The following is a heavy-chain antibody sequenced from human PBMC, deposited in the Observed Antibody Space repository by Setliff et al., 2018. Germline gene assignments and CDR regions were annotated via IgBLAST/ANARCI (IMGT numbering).Heavy chain of an antibody. CDR2: IDHSGGT. V-gene: IGHV4-59*01. J-gene: IGHJ6*02. D-gene: IGHD3-3*01. CDR3: ARLSWNGLRYYGLDV. CDR1: GGSLSSFY. Sequence: PSETLSLTCTVSGGSLSSFYWSWIRQSPGRGLDWIGYIDHSGGTSYNPSIESRVAISADRSKNQVFLKVTSVTAADTAVYYCARLSWNGLRYYGLDVWGQGTTVTVSS.